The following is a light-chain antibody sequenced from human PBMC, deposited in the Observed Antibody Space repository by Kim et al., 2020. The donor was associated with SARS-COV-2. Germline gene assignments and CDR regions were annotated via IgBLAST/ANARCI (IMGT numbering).Light chain of an antibody. CDR3: QQYNDWPLLT. J-gene: IGKJ4*01. CDR2: GAS. CDR1: QSVRYN. Sequence: VFPGERVTLSCRASQSVRYNLAWYQQRPGQAPRLLIYGASTRATDVSDRFSGSGSGTEFTLTIRSLQSEDLAVYYCQQYNDWPLLTFGGGTKLEI. V-gene: IGKV3-15*01.